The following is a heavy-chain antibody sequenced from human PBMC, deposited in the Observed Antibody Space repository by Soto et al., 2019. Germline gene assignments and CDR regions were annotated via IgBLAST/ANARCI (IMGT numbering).Heavy chain of an antibody. D-gene: IGHD3-9*01. CDR1: GYTFTGYY. V-gene: IGHV1-2*02. CDR3: ARGSPSPLRYFDWAFDY. CDR2: INPNSGGT. J-gene: IGHJ4*02. Sequence: ASVKVSCKASGYTFTGYYMHWVGQAPGQGLEWMGWINPNSGGTNYAQKFQGRVTMTRDTSISTAYMELSRLRSDDTAVYYCARGSPSPLRYFDWAFDYWGQGTLVTVSS.